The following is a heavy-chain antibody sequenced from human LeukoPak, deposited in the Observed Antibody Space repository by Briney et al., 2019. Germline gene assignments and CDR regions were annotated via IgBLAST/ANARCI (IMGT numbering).Heavy chain of an antibody. J-gene: IGHJ4*02. CDR3: ARVMYCGGDCYSGIFDY. CDR1: GGSISSYY. CDR2: IYYSGST. Sequence: SETLSLTCTVSGGSISSYYWSWIRQPPGKGLEWIGNIYYSGSTNYHPSIKSRVTISVDTSKNQFSLKLSSVTAADTAVYYCARVMYCGGDCYSGIFDYWGQGTLVTVSS. V-gene: IGHV4-59*13. D-gene: IGHD2-21*01.